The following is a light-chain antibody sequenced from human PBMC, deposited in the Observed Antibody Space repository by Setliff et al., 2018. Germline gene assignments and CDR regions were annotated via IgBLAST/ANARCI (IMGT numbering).Light chain of an antibody. J-gene: IGLJ1*01. Sequence: QSVLTQPASVSGSPGQSITISCTGPSSDIGGYNYVSWYQQYQGKAPQLIIYGVSKRPSGVSDRFSGSKSGNTASLTISGLQVEDEADYYCSSYTSNTFVFAAGTKVTVL. CDR1: SSDIGGYNY. CDR2: GVS. CDR3: SSYTSNTFV. V-gene: IGLV2-14*03.